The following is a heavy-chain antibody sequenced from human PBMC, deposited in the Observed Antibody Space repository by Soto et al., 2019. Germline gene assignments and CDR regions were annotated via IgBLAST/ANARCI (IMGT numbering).Heavy chain of an antibody. CDR1: GFNFGNFG. J-gene: IGHJ4*02. D-gene: IGHD5-12*01. CDR3: ARGVRGVLDY. V-gene: IGHV3-33*01. Sequence: VRSLEIARVTSGFNFGNFGMHWVRQAPGKGLEWVTVISNDENIKQDSVRGRFAIARDNSKNTLYLQLTSLRAEDTAIYYCARGVRGVLDYWGQGTLVTVSS. CDR2: ISNDENIK.